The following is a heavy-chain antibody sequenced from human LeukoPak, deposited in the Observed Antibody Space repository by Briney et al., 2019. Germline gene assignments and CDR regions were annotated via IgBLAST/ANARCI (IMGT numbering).Heavy chain of an antibody. CDR2: ITSSSSNV. J-gene: IGHJ3*02. Sequence: GGSLRLSCSASGFTFSDYMINWVRQAPGKGLEWVSSITSSSSNVFYADSVKGRFTISRDNAKNSLYLQMNSLRAEDTAIYYCARDLSGRYYGAFDIWGQGTMVIVSS. V-gene: IGHV3-21*01. D-gene: IGHD3-22*01. CDR1: GFTFSDYM. CDR3: ARDLSGRYYGAFDI.